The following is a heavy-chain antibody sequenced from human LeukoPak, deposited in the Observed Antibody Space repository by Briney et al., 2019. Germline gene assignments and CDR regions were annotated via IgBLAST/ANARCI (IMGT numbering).Heavy chain of an antibody. Sequence: SETLSLTCAVYGGSFSGYYWSWIRQPPGQGLEWIGEINHSGSTNYNPSLKSRVTISVDTSKNQFSLKLSSVTAADTAVYYCARDPSIKYCGGDCYHDAFDIWGQGTMVTVSS. J-gene: IGHJ3*02. CDR3: ARDPSIKYCGGDCYHDAFDI. V-gene: IGHV4-34*01. D-gene: IGHD2-21*02. CDR1: GGSFSGYY. CDR2: INHSGST.